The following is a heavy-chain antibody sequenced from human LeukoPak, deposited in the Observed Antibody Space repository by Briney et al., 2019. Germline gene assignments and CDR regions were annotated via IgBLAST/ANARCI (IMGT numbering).Heavy chain of an antibody. CDR3: ARGGVYSYGRDAFDI. V-gene: IGHV1-69*13. Sequence: GASVKVSCKASGGTFSSYAISWVRQAPGQGLEWMGGIIPIFGTANYAQKFQGRVTITADESTSTAYMELSSLRSEDMAVYYCARGGVYSYGRDAFDIWGQGTMVTVSS. CDR1: GGTFSSYA. CDR2: IIPIFGTA. D-gene: IGHD5-18*01. J-gene: IGHJ3*02.